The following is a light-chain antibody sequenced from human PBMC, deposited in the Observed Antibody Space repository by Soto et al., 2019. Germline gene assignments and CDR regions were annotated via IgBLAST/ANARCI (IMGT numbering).Light chain of an antibody. CDR1: QSVISNF. J-gene: IGKJ1*01. Sequence: EIVLTPSPGTLSLSPGERAALSCRASQSVISNFLAWYQQRPGQAPRVLIYGASSRAPGIPDRFSGGGSGTDFTLTISRLEPEDSAVYFCQQYGNSPTFGQGTKVDIK. CDR2: GAS. V-gene: IGKV3-20*01. CDR3: QQYGNSPT.